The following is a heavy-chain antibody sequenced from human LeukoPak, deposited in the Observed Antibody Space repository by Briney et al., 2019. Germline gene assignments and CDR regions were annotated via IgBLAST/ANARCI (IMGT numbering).Heavy chain of an antibody. CDR3: ARDLGYCSGGSCYSSAFDP. V-gene: IGHV3-33*01. CDR2: IWYDGSNK. J-gene: IGHJ5*02. D-gene: IGHD2-15*01. Sequence: GGSLRLSCAASGFTFSRYGMHWVRQAPGKGLEWVAVIWYDGSNKYYADSVKGPFTISRDNSKNTLYLQMNSLRAEDTAVYYCARDLGYCSGGSCYSSAFDPWGQGTLVTVSS. CDR1: GFTFSRYG.